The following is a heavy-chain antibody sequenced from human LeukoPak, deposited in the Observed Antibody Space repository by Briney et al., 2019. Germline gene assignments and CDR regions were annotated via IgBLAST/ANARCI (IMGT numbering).Heavy chain of an antibody. Sequence: PADTLSLLCSVCSGLKRIYYWMCLPQPRGKALVWIGYIYYSGGTHYNPPLKSRVTMSVDTSNKQFSLKLTSVTAADTAVYYCARSPDYRNYKGDWFAPWGQGTLVTLSP. CDR1: SGLKRIYY. J-gene: IGHJ5*02. CDR2: IYYSGGT. V-gene: IGHV4-59*07. CDR3: ARSPDYRNYKGDWFAP. D-gene: IGHD4-11*01.